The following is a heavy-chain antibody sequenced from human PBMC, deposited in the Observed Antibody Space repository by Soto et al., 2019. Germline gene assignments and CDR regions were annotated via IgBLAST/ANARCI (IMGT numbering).Heavy chain of an antibody. CDR3: AGEPKGGAYDMDV. CDR1: GLTFSTYD. D-gene: IGHD3-16*01. Sequence: QVHLVESGGGVVQPGTSLRLSCAASGLTFSTYDMHWVRQAPGKGLEWVALIWSDGSRTFYADSVKGRFTISRDNSKNTQYLQMHSLRAEDTAVYYCAGEPKGGAYDMDVWGQGTTGTVSS. V-gene: IGHV3-33*01. CDR2: IWSDGSRT. J-gene: IGHJ6*02.